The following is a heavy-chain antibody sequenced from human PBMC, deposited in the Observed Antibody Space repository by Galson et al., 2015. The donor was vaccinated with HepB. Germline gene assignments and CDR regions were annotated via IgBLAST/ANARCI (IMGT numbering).Heavy chain of an antibody. D-gene: IGHD4-17*01. V-gene: IGHV3-30-3*01. CDR3: AREGRGGDYFDF. CDR2: ISDDGTNR. CDR1: GFIFSRYA. J-gene: IGHJ4*02. Sequence: CAASGFIFSRYAIHWVRQAPGKGLEWMTIISDDGTNRNYADSVKGRFTISRDNSKNTLSLQMNSLRAEDTAVYYCAREGRGGDYFDFWGQGILVTVSS.